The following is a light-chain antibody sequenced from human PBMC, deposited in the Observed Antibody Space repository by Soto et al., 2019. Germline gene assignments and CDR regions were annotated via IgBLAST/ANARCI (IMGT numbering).Light chain of an antibody. V-gene: IGLV2-23*01. J-gene: IGLJ1*01. Sequence: QSVLTQPASVSGSPGQSITISCTGTSSDVGSYNLVSWYQQLPGKAPKLMIYEATKRPSGVSGRFSGSKSGNTASLTISGLQAEDEADYYCCSYARSATFYFFGTGTKVTVL. CDR1: SSDVGSYNL. CDR3: CSYARSATFYF. CDR2: EAT.